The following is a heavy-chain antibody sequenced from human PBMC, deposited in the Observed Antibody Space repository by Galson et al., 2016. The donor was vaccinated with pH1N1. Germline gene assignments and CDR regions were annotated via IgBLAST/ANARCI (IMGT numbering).Heavy chain of an antibody. D-gene: IGHD5-12*01. CDR1: GYSFSTSW. CDR3: ARLAGSGYKPSYFDL. CDR2: IYPRDSDT. Sequence: QSGAEVKKPGESVKISCKGSGYSFSTSWIGWVRQMPGKGLEWMGIIYPRDSDTHYSPSFQGQVTISADNSISTAYLQWSSLQASDTAIFFCARLAGSGYKPSYFDLWGRGTLVSVSS. J-gene: IGHJ2*01. V-gene: IGHV5-51*01.